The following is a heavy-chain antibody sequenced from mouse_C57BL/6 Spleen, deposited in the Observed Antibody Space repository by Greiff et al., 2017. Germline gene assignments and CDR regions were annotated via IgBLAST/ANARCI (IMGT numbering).Heavy chain of an antibody. CDR1: GYTFTDYE. CDR2: IDPETGGT. V-gene: IGHV1-15*01. J-gene: IGHJ3*01. CDR3: TRWLLSWFAY. Sequence: QVQLKESGAELVRPGASVTLSCKASGYTFTDYEMHWVKQTPVHGLEWIGAIDPETGGTAYNQKFKGKDILTADKSSSTAYMELRSLTSEDSAVYYCTRWLLSWFAYWGQGTLVTVSA. D-gene: IGHD2-3*01.